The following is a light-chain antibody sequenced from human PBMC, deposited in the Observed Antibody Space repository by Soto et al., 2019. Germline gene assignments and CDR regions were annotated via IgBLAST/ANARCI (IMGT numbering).Light chain of an antibody. CDR1: SSDVGAYNY. CDR2: DVS. CDR3: TSYTSGATLI. V-gene: IGLV2-14*03. J-gene: IGLJ2*01. Sequence: QSALTQPASVPGSPGQSITISCTGTSSDVGAYNYVSWYQHPPGKAPKLMIYDVSSRPSGISHRFSGSKSGSMASLTISGLQAEDEADYYCTSYTSGATLIFGGGTKLTVL.